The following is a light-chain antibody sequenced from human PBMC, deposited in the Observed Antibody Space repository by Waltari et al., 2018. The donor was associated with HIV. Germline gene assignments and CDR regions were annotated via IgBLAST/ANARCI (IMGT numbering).Light chain of an antibody. V-gene: IGLV2-14*03. CDR2: DVS. Sequence: QSALTQPASVSGSPGQSITIPCTGTSSDAGGYNSVSWYQQHPGKAPNPMIYDVSNRPSGVSNRFSGSKSGNTASLTISGLQAEDEADYYCSSYTSSSTLVVFGGGTKLTVL. CDR3: SSYTSSSTLVV. CDR1: SSDAGGYNS. J-gene: IGLJ2*01.